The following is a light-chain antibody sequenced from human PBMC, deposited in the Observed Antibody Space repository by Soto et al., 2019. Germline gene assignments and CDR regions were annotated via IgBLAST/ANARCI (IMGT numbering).Light chain of an antibody. CDR2: WAS. V-gene: IGKV4-1*01. CDR3: QQYYSTPVT. CDR1: QSVLYSSNNKNY. Sequence: DIVMTQSPDSLAVSLGERATINCKSSQSVLYSSNNKNYLAWYQQKPGQPPNLLIYWASTRESGVPDRFSGSGSGTDFTLTISSLQAKDVAVYYCQQYYSTPVTFGGGTKVDIK. J-gene: IGKJ4*01.